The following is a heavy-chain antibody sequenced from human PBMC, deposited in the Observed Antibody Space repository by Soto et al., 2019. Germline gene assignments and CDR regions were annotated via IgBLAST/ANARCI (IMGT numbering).Heavy chain of an antibody. CDR3: ARVGCSSTSCSWNNWFDP. CDR1: GCWFPSYG. J-gene: IGHJ5*02. CDR2: ISAYNGNT. V-gene: IGHV1-18*01. Sequence: AAVKVPYKDFGCWFPSYGLSWLRQAPRRGLAWMGWISAYNGNTNYAQKLQGRDTMTTDTSTSTAYMELRSLRSDDTAVYYCARVGCSSTSCSWNNWFDPWGPGTLVTVSS. D-gene: IGHD2-2*01.